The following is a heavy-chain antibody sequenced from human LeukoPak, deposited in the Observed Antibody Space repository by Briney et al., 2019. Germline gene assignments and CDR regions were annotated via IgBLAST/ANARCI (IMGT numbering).Heavy chain of an antibody. CDR3: ARTYSSGWSYFDY. V-gene: IGHV1-46*01. Sequence: ASVKVSCKASGGTFSSYAISWVRQAPGQGLEWMGIINPSGGSTSYAQKFQGRVTMTRDTSTNTVYMELRSLRSEDTAVFYCARTYSSGWSYFDYWGQGTLVTVSS. D-gene: IGHD6-19*01. J-gene: IGHJ4*02. CDR2: INPSGGST. CDR1: GGTFSSYA.